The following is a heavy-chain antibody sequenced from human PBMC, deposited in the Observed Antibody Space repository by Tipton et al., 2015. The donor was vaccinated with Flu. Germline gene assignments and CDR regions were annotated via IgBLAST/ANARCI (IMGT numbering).Heavy chain of an antibody. V-gene: IGHV4-39*07. D-gene: IGHD3-10*01. CDR1: GASISSESYY. J-gene: IGHJ3*02. CDR3: ARVGAVTMVRGLAFNAFDI. CDR2: IYHSGST. Sequence: PSLTCTVSGASISSESYYWGWIRQPPGKGLEWIGNIYHSGSTNYNPSLKSRVTISLDKSKNQFSLNLSSVTAADTAVYYCARVGAVTMVRGLAFNAFDIWGLGTMVAVSS.